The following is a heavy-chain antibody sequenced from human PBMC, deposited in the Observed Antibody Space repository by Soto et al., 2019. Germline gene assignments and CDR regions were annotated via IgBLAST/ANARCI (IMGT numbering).Heavy chain of an antibody. J-gene: IGHJ3*01. Sequence: EVQLLESGGGLVRPGGSLRLSCAASGFTFYNYAMNWVRQAPGKGLEWVSTISGGGDGTYYADSVNGSFTISRDNSRNTVYLQMNSLRAEDTAVYYCAKKGLGSLATYCTTGDCHYAFDVWGQGTLVTVSS. CDR3: AKKGLGSLATYCTTGDCHYAFDV. D-gene: IGHD2-8*01. CDR2: ISGGGDGT. CDR1: GFTFYNYA. V-gene: IGHV3-23*01.